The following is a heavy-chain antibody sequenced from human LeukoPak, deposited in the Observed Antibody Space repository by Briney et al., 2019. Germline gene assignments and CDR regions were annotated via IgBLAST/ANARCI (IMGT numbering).Heavy chain of an antibody. CDR2: VWFDGVSK. J-gene: IGHJ4*02. CDR1: GFTFSTYG. CDR3: ARDRGEVASNSERFDF. V-gene: IGHV3-33*01. Sequence: PGGSLRLSCAASGFTFSTYGMHWARQAPGKGLEWVAAVWFDGVSKTYADSVKGRFTISRDNSKNTLSLEMNSLRAEDTAVYFCARDRGEVASNSERFDFWGQGTLFTVSS. D-gene: IGHD3-10*01.